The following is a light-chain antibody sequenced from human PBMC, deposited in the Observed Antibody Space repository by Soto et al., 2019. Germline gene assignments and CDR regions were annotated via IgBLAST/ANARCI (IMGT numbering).Light chain of an antibody. Sequence: QSVLTQPPSASGSPGQSVTISCTGTSSDVGGYNYVSWYQQHPGKAPKLMIYEVSKRPSGVPDRFSGSKSGNTASLTVSGLHAEDEADYYCSSYAGSNKYVVFGGGTKLTVL. CDR2: EVS. V-gene: IGLV2-8*01. J-gene: IGLJ2*01. CDR3: SSYAGSNKYVV. CDR1: SSDVGGYNY.